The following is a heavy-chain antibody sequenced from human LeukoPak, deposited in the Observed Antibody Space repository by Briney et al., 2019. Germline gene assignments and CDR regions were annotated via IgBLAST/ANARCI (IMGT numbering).Heavy chain of an antibody. CDR1: GVRLSDHW. CDR2: IREDGGEK. J-gene: IGHJ4*02. V-gene: IGHV3-7*01. D-gene: IGHD2-15*01. CDR3: ARDGRGGHSDY. Sequence: GGSLRLSCAASGVRLSDHWMGWVRQAPGKGLEWVANIREDGGEKKYMDSVKGRFTISRDNAKNSVYLQMNSLRADDPAVYYCARDGRGGHSDYWGQGTLVTVSS.